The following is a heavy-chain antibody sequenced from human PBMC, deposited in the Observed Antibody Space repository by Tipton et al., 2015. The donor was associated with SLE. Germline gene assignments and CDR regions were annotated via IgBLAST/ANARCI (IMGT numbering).Heavy chain of an antibody. D-gene: IGHD7-27*01. V-gene: IGHV3-48*03. CDR1: GFTFSSYE. CDR3: GPKHLGY. CDR2: ISSSGSTI. J-gene: IGHJ4*02. Sequence: SLRLSCAAPGFTFSSYEMNWVRQAPGKGLEWVSYISSSGSTIYYADSVKGRFTISRDNTKNSLSLQMNSLRAEDTAVYYCGPKHLGYWGQGTLVTVSS.